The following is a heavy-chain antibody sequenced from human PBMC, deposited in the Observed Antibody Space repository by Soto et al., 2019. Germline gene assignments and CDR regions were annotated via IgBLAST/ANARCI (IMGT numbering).Heavy chain of an antibody. J-gene: IGHJ4*02. Sequence: QVPLVQSGAEVKKPGASVKVSCKASGYTFTSYGISWVRQAPGQGLEWMGWISAYNGNTNYAQKLQGRVTMTTDTSTSTAYMELRSLRSDDTAVYYCARVPGYYYGSGSMWYFDYWGQGTLVTVSS. V-gene: IGHV1-18*04. CDR2: ISAYNGNT. CDR3: ARVPGYYYGSGSMWYFDY. D-gene: IGHD3-10*01. CDR1: GYTFTSYG.